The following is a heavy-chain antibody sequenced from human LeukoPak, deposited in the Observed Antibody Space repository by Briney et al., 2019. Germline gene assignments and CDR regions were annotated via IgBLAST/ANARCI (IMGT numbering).Heavy chain of an antibody. CDR1: GFTFSSYG. CDR3: AKDPIAAAGFGGWFDY. Sequence: GGSLRLSCAASGFTFSSYGMHWVRQAPGKGLERVAVISYDGSNKYYADSVKGRFTISRDNSKNTLYLQMNSLRAEDTAVYYCAKDPIAAAGFGGWFDYWGQGTLVTVSS. CDR2: ISYDGSNK. V-gene: IGHV3-30*18. D-gene: IGHD6-13*01. J-gene: IGHJ4*02.